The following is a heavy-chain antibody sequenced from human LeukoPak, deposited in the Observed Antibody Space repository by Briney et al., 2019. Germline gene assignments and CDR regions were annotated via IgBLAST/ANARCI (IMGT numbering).Heavy chain of an antibody. CDR3: ARGPRFYRTGYFDY. CDR1: GGSFSGYY. D-gene: IGHD3-3*01. J-gene: IGHJ4*02. CDR2: INHSGST. Sequence: LETLSLTCAVYGGSFSGYYWSWIRQPPGKGLEWIGEINHSGSTNYNPSLKSRVTISVDTSKNQFSLKLSSVTAADTAVYYCARGPRFYRTGYFDYWGQGTLVTVSS. V-gene: IGHV4-34*01.